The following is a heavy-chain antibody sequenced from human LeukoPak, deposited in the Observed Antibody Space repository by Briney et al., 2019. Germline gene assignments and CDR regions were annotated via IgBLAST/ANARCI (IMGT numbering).Heavy chain of an antibody. D-gene: IGHD4-17*01. CDR3: ARCRLRTYFDY. Sequence: SGTLSLTCAVSGGSISSSNWWSWVRQPPGKGLEWIGEIYHSGSTNYNPSLKSRVTKSVDKSKNQFSLKLSSVTAADTAVYYCARCRLRTYFDYWGQGTLVTVSS. CDR2: IYHSGST. J-gene: IGHJ4*02. CDR1: GGSISSSNW. V-gene: IGHV4-4*02.